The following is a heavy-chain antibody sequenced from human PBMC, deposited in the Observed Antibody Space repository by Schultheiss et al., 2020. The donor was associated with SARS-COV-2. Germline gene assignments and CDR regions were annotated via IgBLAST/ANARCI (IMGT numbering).Heavy chain of an antibody. J-gene: IGHJ4*02. CDR1: GFTVSSNY. Sequence: GGSLRLSCAASGFTVSSNYMSWVRQAPGKGLEWVSAISGSGGSTYYADSVKGRFTISRDNSKNTLYLQMNSLRAEDTAVYYCARSQSYYDSSGYYDYWGQGTLVTVSS. CDR3: ARSQSYYDSSGYYDY. V-gene: IGHV3-53*05. CDR2: ISGSGGST. D-gene: IGHD3-22*01.